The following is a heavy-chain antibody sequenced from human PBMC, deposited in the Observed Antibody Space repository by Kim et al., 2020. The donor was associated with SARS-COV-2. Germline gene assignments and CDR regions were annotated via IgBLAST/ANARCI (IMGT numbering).Heavy chain of an antibody. Sequence: SETLSLTCAVYGGSFSGYYWSWIRQPPGKGLEWIGEIDHSGSTNYNPSLKSRVTISVDTSKNQLSLKLSSVTAADTAVYYCARGVGITVWGQGTLVTVSS. V-gene: IGHV4-34*01. CDR3: ARGVGITV. J-gene: IGHJ4*02. D-gene: IGHD3-16*01. CDR2: IDHSGST. CDR1: GGSFSGYY.